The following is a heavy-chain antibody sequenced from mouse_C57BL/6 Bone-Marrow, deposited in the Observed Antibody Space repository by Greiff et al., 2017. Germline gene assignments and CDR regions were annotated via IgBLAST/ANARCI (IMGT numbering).Heavy chain of an antibody. Sequence: EVQLVVSVAELVRPGASVKLSCTSSGFNIKNTYMHWVKQRPEQGLEWIGRIDPANGNTTYAPKFQGKATITADTSSNTAYLQLSSLTAEDTAIYYCASEYYGSSRSDVWGTGTTVTDSS. J-gene: IGHJ1*03. CDR2: IDPANGNT. D-gene: IGHD1-1*01. CDR1: GFNIKNTY. V-gene: IGHV14-3*01. CDR3: ASEYYGSSRSDV.